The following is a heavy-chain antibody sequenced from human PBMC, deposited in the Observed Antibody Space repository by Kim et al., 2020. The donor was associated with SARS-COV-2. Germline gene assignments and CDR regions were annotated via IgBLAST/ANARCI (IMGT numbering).Heavy chain of an antibody. CDR2: INHSGST. CDR3: ASGWGLWFGESPGHHAFDI. V-gene: IGHV4-34*01. CDR1: GGSFSGYY. Sequence: SETLSLTCAVYGGSFSGYYWSWIRQPPGKGLEWIGEINHSGSTNYNPSLKSRVTISVDTSKNQFSLKLSSVTAADTAVYYCASGWGLWFGESPGHHAFDIWGQGTMVTVSS. D-gene: IGHD3-10*01. J-gene: IGHJ3*02.